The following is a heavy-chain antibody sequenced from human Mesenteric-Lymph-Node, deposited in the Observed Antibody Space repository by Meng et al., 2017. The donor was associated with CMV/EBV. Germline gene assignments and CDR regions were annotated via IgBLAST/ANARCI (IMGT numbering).Heavy chain of an antibody. V-gene: IGHV1-69*05. D-gene: IGHD6-6*01. CDR2: IIPIYSTP. CDR1: RGTLSNYA. CDR3: ARAGIDPRRGNYYGMDV. Sequence: SVKVSCKASRGTLSNYAISWVRQAPGQGLEWMGGIIPIYSTPDYAQKFQGRVTITTDESTSTAYMELSSLRSEDTAVYYCARAGIDPRRGNYYGMDVWGRGTTVTVSS. J-gene: IGHJ6*02.